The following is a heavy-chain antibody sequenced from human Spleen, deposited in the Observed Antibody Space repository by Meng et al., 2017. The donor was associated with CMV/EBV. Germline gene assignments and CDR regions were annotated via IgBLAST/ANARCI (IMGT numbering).Heavy chain of an antibody. J-gene: IGHJ4*02. CDR1: GGTFSSYT. CDR3: ARVGCSSGWYVEY. Sequence: SVKVSCKASGGTFSSYTISWVRQAPGQGLEWMGRIIPILGIANYAQKFQGRVTITADKSTSTAYMELSSLRSEDTAVYYCARVGCSSGWYVEYWGQGTLVTVSS. D-gene: IGHD6-19*01. CDR2: IIPILGIA. V-gene: IGHV1-69*02.